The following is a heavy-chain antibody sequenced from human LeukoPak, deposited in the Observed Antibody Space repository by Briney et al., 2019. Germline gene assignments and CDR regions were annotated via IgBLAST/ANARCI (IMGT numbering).Heavy chain of an antibody. D-gene: IGHD1/OR15-1a*01. Sequence: GGSLRLSCAASGYTFSSYGMTWVRQAPGKGLEWASLVSLSDNIFYADSVKGRFTISRDNSKSTVHLQMDSLRVDDTAVYYCAKVATPNTLDALDIWGQGTLVTVSS. J-gene: IGHJ3*02. CDR3: AKVATPNTLDALDI. V-gene: IGHV3-23*01. CDR2: VSLSDNI. CDR1: GYTFSSYG.